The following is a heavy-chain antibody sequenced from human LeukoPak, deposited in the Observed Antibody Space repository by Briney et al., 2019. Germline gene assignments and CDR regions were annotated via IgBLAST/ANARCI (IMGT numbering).Heavy chain of an antibody. CDR2: IYPGDSDT. CDR1: GYSFTSYW. CDR3: ARGPPMGAGGYYYGMDV. J-gene: IGHJ6*02. Sequence: GESLKISCKGSGYSFTSYWIGWVRQMPGKGLEWMGIIYPGDSDTRYSPSFQGQVTISADKSISTAYLQWSSLKASDTAIYYCARGPPMGAGGYYYGMDVWGQGTTVTVSS. V-gene: IGHV5-51*01. D-gene: IGHD1-26*01.